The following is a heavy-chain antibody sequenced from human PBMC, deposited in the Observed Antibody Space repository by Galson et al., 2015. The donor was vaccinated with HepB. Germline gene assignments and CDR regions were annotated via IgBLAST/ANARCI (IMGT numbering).Heavy chain of an antibody. Sequence: GGSISSGDYYWSWIRQPPGKGLEWIGYIYYSGSTYYNPSLKSRVTISVDTSKNQFSLKLSSVTAADTAVYYCARGLFTIFGVVMPDYWGQGTLVTVSS. CDR3: ARGLFTIFGVVMPDY. D-gene: IGHD3-3*01. J-gene: IGHJ4*02. CDR1: GGSISSGDYY. V-gene: IGHV4-30-4*01. CDR2: IYYSGST.